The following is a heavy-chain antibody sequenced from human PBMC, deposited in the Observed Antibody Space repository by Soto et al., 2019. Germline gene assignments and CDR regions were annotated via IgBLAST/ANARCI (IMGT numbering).Heavy chain of an antibody. CDR3: ARSLLGVGDPFDL. Sequence: QVQLVDSGGGLVKPGGSLRLSCAASGFSFSNYYFTYIRQAPGKGLEWIAYISSSGTITHYADSVQGRFSISRDNAKYSLSLQLNDLRVEYTAVYYCARSLLGVGDPFDLWGQGKSVLVSS. CDR2: ISSSGTIT. J-gene: IGHJ3*01. CDR1: GFSFSNYY. D-gene: IGHD2-15*01. V-gene: IGHV3-11*01.